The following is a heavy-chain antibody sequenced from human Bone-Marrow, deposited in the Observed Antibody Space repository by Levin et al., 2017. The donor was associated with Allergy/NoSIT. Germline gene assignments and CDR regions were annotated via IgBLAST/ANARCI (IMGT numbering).Heavy chain of an antibody. CDR3: ARGSFYYGSGSYSGVDAFDI. CDR2: IIPILGIA. D-gene: IGHD3-10*01. J-gene: IGHJ3*02. CDR1: GGTFSSYA. Sequence: ASVKVSCKASGGTFSSYAISWVRQAPGQGLEWMGRIIPILGIANYAQKFQGRVTITADKSTSTAYMELSSLRSEDTAVYYCARGSFYYGSGSYSGVDAFDIWGQGTMVTVSS. V-gene: IGHV1-69*04.